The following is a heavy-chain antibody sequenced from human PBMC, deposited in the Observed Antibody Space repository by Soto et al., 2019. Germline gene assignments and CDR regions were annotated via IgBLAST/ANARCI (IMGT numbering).Heavy chain of an antibody. V-gene: IGHV4-59*08. CDR3: ARLREGYCSSTSCYADYYYYMDV. Sequence: SVTLALTCTVSGGSISSYYWSWIRQPPGKGVEWIGYIYYSGSTNYNPSLKSRVTISVDTSKNQFSLKLSSVTAADTAVYYCARLREGYCSSTSCYADYYYYMDVWGKGTTVTVSS. CDR1: GGSISSYY. CDR2: IYYSGST. J-gene: IGHJ6*03. D-gene: IGHD2-2*01.